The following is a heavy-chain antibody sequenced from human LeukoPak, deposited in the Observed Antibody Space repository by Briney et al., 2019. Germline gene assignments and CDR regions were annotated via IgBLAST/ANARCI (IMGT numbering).Heavy chain of an antibody. J-gene: IGHJ5*02. CDR3: ARGYVSKGAWFDP. D-gene: IGHD1-26*01. CDR2: ISVGADTL. CDR1: GFTFKAYA. V-gene: IGHV3-23*01. Sequence: GGGLRLSCVASGFTFKAYALSWVRQAPGKGLEWGSAISVGADTLYYADSVKGRFTITRDNAKNTLYLQMNSLRAEDTAVYYWARGYVSKGAWFDPWGEGTLVTVSS.